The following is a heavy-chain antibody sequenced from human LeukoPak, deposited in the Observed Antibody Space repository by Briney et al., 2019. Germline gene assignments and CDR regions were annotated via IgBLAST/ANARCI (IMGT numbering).Heavy chain of an antibody. CDR2: IKQDGSEK. CDR3: ARSYYDSSGYYPN. CDR1: GFTFDDYG. J-gene: IGHJ4*02. Sequence: GGSLRLSCAASGFTFDDYGMSWVRQAPGKGLEWVANIKQDGSEKYYVDSVKGRFTISRDNAKNSLYLQMNSLRAEDTAVYYCARSYYDSSGYYPNWGQGTLVTVSS. D-gene: IGHD3-22*01. V-gene: IGHV3-7*01.